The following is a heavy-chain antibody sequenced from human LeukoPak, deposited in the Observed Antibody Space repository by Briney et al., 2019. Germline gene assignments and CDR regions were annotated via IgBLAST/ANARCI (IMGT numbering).Heavy chain of an antibody. Sequence: PSETLSLTCGVSAYSISSGYYWGWIRQPPGKGLEWIGSIYHSGVTYYNASLKSRVTISVDTSRNQFSLKLSSVTAADTAVYYCAREDCSGGGCYFCYYYMDVWGKGATVIVSS. CDR3: AREDCSGGGCYFCYYYMDV. V-gene: IGHV4-38-2*02. J-gene: IGHJ6*03. D-gene: IGHD2-15*01. CDR1: AYSISSGYY. CDR2: IYHSGVT.